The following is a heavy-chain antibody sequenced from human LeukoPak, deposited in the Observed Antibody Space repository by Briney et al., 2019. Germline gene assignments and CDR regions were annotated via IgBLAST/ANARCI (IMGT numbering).Heavy chain of an antibody. Sequence: GESLKISCEGSGYSFTNYWIGWVRQMPGKGLEWMGIIYPRDSETTYSPSFQGQVTISADKSISTAYLQWSSLKASDTAMYYCARRYSSSWYDLVDYWGQGTLVTVSS. CDR3: ARRYSSSWYDLVDY. V-gene: IGHV5-51*01. CDR1: GYSFTNYW. D-gene: IGHD6-13*01. J-gene: IGHJ4*02. CDR2: IYPRDSET.